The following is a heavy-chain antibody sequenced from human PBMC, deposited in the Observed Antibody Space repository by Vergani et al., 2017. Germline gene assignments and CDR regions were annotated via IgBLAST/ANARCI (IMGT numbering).Heavy chain of an antibody. V-gene: IGHV3-48*03. CDR2: ISSSGSTI. Sequence: EVQLVESGGGLVQPGGSLRLSCAASGFTFSSYEMHWVRQAPGKGLEWVAYISSSGSTIYYADSVKGRFTISRDNAKNSLYLQMNSLRAEDTAVYYCARDSPLVVTTAIFYYYYGMDVWSQGTTITVSS. CDR3: ARDSPLVVTTAIFYYYYGMDV. D-gene: IGHD2-2*01. J-gene: IGHJ6*02. CDR1: GFTFSSYE.